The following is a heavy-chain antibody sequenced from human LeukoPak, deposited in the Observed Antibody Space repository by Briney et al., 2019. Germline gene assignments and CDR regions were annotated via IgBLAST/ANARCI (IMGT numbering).Heavy chain of an antibody. J-gene: IGHJ6*02. V-gene: IGHV1-69*13. CDR1: GGTFSSYA. Sequence: ASVKVSCTASGGTFSSYAISWVRQAPGQGLEWVGGIIPIFGTANYPQKFQGRVTITADEATSTAYRELSSLRSEDTAVYYCAREECSGGSCYIYYGMDVWGQGTTVTVSS. CDR2: IIPIFGTA. D-gene: IGHD2-15*01. CDR3: AREECSGGSCYIYYGMDV.